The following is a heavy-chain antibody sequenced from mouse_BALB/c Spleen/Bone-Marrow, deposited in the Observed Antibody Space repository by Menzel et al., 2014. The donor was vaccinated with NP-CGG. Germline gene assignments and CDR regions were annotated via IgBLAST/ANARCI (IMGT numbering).Heavy chain of an antibody. CDR1: GYTFTSYW. Sequence: VQLQQSGAELVKPGASVKLSCKASGYTFTSYWMHWVKQRPGQGLEWIGEINPSNGRTNYNEKFKSKATLTVDKSSSTAYMQLSSLTSEDSAVYSCARGYFAYWGQGTLVTVSA. D-gene: IGHD2-14*01. CDR3: ARGYFAY. V-gene: IGHV1S81*02. J-gene: IGHJ3*01. CDR2: INPSNGRT.